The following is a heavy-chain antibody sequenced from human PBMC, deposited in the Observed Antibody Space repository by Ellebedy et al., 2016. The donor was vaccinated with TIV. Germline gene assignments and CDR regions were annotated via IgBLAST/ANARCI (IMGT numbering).Heavy chain of an antibody. V-gene: IGHV4-59*01. CDR1: GGSISPYY. CDR3: ARGLGVAGNWFDP. J-gene: IGHJ5*02. CDR2: IYYSGST. Sequence: MPSETLSLTCTVSGGSISPYYWIWIRQPPGKGLEWIGNIYYSGSTNYNPSLKSQVTIAVDTSKNQFSLNLRSVTAADTAVYYCARGLGVAGNWFDPWGQGTLVTVSS. D-gene: IGHD3-3*01.